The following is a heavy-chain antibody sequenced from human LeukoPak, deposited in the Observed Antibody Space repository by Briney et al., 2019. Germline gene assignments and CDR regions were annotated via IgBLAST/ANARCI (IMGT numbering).Heavy chain of an antibody. CDR3: ARATSDYYDSSGYIGYYFDY. D-gene: IGHD3-22*01. Sequence: PGGSLRLSCAGSGFTVRSNYMSWVRQAPGKGLEWGSVLYSGGSKYYADSVKGRFTISRDNSKNTPYLQMNSLRAEDTAVYYCARATSDYYDSSGYIGYYFDYWGQGTLVTVSS. V-gene: IGHV3-53*01. CDR1: GFTVRSNY. J-gene: IGHJ4*02. CDR2: LYSGGSK.